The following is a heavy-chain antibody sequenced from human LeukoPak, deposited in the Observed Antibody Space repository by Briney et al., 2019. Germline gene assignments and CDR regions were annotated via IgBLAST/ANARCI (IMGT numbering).Heavy chain of an antibody. D-gene: IGHD3-22*01. CDR1: GFTFSSYT. CDR3: VGTRYYDDRSGAYYGYFQH. V-gene: IGHV3-23*01. J-gene: IGHJ1*01. Sequence: GGSLRLSCAASGFTFSSYTMTWVRQAPGKGLEWVSLISGSGGSTYYADSVKGRFTISRDNSKNTLYLQMNSLSAEDTAVYYCVGTRYYDDRSGAYYGYFQHWGQGTLVTVSS. CDR2: ISGSGGST.